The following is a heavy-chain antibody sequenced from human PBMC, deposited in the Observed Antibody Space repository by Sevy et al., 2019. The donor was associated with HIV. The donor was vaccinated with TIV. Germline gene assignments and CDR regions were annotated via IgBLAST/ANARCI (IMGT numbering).Heavy chain of an antibody. Sequence: GRSLRLSCAASGFTFSDSWMSWVRQAPEKGLEWVANIKQDGSKKYYVDSVKGRFIVSRDNAMKSLYLEMSSLRAEDTAVYYCARLKLHYDPYYFDLWGQGTLVTVSS. CDR2: IKQDGSKK. D-gene: IGHD3-16*01. CDR3: ARLKLHYDPYYFDL. V-gene: IGHV3-7*01. J-gene: IGHJ4*02. CDR1: GFTFSDSW.